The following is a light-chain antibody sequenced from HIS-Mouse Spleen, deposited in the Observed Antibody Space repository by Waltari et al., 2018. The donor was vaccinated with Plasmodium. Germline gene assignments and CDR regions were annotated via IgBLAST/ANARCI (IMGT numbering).Light chain of an antibody. CDR3: QQYGSSPLT. CDR1: QSVSSSY. J-gene: IGKJ4*01. Sequence: EIVLTQSPGTLSLSPGGRATLSCRASQSVSSSYLAWYQLKPGQAPRRLIHGASSSATGVPDRFSGSGSGTDFTLTISRLEPEDFAVYYCQQYGSSPLTFGGGTKVEIK. CDR2: GAS. V-gene: IGKV3-20*01.